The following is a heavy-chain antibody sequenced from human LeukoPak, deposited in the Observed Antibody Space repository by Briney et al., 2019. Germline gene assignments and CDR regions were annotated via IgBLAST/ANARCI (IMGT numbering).Heavy chain of an antibody. CDR2: ISAYNGNT. V-gene: IGHV1-18*01. D-gene: IGHD5-24*01. CDR3: ARHLFTELPGDY. Sequence: ASVKVSCKVSGYTLTELSMHWVRQAPGQGLEWMGWISAYNGNTNYAQKLQDRVTMTTDTSTNTAYMELRNLRSDDTAVYYCARHLFTELPGDYWGQGTLVTVSS. CDR1: GYTLTELS. J-gene: IGHJ4*02.